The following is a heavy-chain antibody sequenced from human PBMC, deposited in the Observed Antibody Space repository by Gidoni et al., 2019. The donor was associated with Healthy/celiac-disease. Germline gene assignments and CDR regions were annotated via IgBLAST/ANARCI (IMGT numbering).Heavy chain of an antibody. CDR3: ARDYDFWRGHHYGMDV. J-gene: IGHJ6*02. Sequence: EVQLVESGGGLVQPGGSLRLSCAASGFPFSSYWMSWVRQAPGKGLEWVANIKQDGSEKYYVDSVKGRFTISRDNAKNSLYLQMNSLRAEDTAVYYCARDYDFWRGHHYGMDVWGQGTTVTVSS. D-gene: IGHD3-3*01. V-gene: IGHV3-7*01. CDR1: GFPFSSYW. CDR2: IKQDGSEK.